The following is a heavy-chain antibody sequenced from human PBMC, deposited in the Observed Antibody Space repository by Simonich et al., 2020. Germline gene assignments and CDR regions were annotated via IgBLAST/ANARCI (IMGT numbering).Heavy chain of an antibody. Sequence: VHGGAEVKKPGASVKVSCKVSGYTLTELSMHWVRQAPGKGLEWMGGFDPEDGETIYAQKFQGRVTMTEDTSTDTAYMELRSLRSEDTAVYYCATGNLPTTQGGVFDYWGQGTLVTVSS. D-gene: IGHD5-12*01. V-gene: IGHV1-24*01. CDR3: ATGNLPTTQGGVFDY. CDR2: FDPEDGET. J-gene: IGHJ4*02. CDR1: GYTLTELS.